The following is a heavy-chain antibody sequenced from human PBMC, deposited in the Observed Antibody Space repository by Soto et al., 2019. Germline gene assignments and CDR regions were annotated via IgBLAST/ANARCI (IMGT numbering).Heavy chain of an antibody. J-gene: IGHJ5*02. CDR1: GFTFSSYA. CDR3: ARDMSSSWYYGNTWFDP. D-gene: IGHD6-13*01. V-gene: IGHV3-30-3*01. Sequence: GSLRLSCAASGFTFSSYAMHWVRQAPGKGLEWVAVISYDGSNKYYADSVKGRFTISRDNSKNTLYLQMNSLRAEDTAVYYCARDMSSSWYYGNTWFDPWGQGTLVTVSS. CDR2: ISYDGSNK.